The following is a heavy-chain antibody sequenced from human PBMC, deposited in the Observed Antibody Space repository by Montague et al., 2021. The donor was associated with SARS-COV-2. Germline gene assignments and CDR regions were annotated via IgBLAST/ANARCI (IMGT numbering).Heavy chain of an antibody. J-gene: IGHJ4*02. CDR1: GGSFTNKY. V-gene: IGHV4-34*01. CDR3: ARGLMSGSYYLGLDY. D-gene: IGHD1-26*01. Sequence: SETLSLTCAVYGGSFTNKYWTWIRQPPGKGLEWIGEINHTGNSNYSPSLKRRVTISVDTSKNQFSLKLSSVTAADTAVYYCARGLMSGSYYLGLDYWGQGTLVTV. CDR2: INHTGNS.